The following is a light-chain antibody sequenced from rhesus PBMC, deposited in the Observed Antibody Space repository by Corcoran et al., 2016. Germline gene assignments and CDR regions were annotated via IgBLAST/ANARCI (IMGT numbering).Light chain of an antibody. J-gene: IGKJ4*01. Sequence: DIQMTQSPSSLSASVGDTVTITCQASQGISKYLAWYQQKPGKAPKLLIYNASTLQSGVPPRFSGRGSGTEFTLPISSLQPEDFAAYYCQQHNSYPLAIGGGAKVEIK. CDR3: QQHNSYPLA. CDR1: QGISKY. CDR2: NAS. V-gene: IGKV1-25*01.